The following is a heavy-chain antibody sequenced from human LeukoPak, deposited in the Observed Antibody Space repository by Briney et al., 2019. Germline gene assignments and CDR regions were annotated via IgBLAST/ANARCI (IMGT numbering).Heavy chain of an antibody. J-gene: IGHJ4*02. CDR1: GFTFSSYS. V-gene: IGHV3-21*01. D-gene: IGHD3-22*01. Sequence: GGSLRLSCAASGFTFSSYSMNWVRQAPGKGLEWVSSISSSSSYIYYADSVKGRFTISRDNAKNSLYLQMNSLRAEDTAVYYCARDVYYYDGSGYYRNYYFDYWGQGTLVTVSS. CDR3: ARDVYYYDGSGYYRNYYFDY. CDR2: ISSSSSYI.